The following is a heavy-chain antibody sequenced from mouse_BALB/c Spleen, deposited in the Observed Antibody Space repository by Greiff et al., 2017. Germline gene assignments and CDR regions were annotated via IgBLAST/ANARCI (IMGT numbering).Heavy chain of an antibody. Sequence: QVQLQQPGAELVMPGASVKMSCKASGYTFTDYWLPWVKQRPGQGLEWIGAIDTSDSYTSYNQKFKGKATLTVDESSSTAYMQLSSLTSEDSAVYYCARGLTGKRAWFAYGGQGTLVTVSA. CDR3: ARGLTGKRAWFAY. CDR2: IDTSDSYT. CDR1: GYTFTDYW. V-gene: IGHV1-69*01. J-gene: IGHJ3*01. D-gene: IGHD4-1*01.